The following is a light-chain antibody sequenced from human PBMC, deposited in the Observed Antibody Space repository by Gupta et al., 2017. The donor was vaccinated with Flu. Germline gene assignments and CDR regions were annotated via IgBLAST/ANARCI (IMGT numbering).Light chain of an antibody. J-gene: IGKJ4*01. CDR3: QQYNVWPPLT. V-gene: IGKV3-15*01. Sequence: ETVLTHSQATWPVPPGERVSLSCRASQNVNGNLAWYQQKPGQPPRLLIYGASTRAAGVPARFSGTGSGTDFTLTVSSLQSEDSAVYFCQQYNVWPPLTFGGGTKVQI. CDR1: QNVNGN. CDR2: GAS.